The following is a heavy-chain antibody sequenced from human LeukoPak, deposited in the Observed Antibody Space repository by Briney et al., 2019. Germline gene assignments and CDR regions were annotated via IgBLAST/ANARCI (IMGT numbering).Heavy chain of an antibody. CDR2: IKSDGKT. Sequence: GGSLRLSCEASGFTFSRYWMHWVRQAPAKGLVGVSRIKSDGKTNYADSVKRRFTISRDNAKNTVSLQMDSLRAEDTGVYYCARAPSEVGGYYPEYFRHWGQGRQVTV. CDR3: ARAPSEVGGYYPEYFRH. CDR1: GFTFSRYW. J-gene: IGHJ1*01. D-gene: IGHD3-22*01. V-gene: IGHV3-74*01.